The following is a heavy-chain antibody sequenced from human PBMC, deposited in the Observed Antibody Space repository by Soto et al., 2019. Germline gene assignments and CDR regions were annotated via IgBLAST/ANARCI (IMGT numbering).Heavy chain of an antibody. CDR1: GNTFPTHW. V-gene: IGHV5-10-1*01. CDR2: IDPSDSYS. J-gene: IGHJ4*02. D-gene: IGHD1-1*01. CDR3: ARQGNSTVYDFTES. Sequence: GESLQISCRASGNTFPTHWITWVRQMPGKGLEWMGRIDPSDSYSDYSPSFQGHVTISVDKSISTAYLKWSGLKASDTAIYYCARQGNSTVYDFTESWSQGTLVTVSS.